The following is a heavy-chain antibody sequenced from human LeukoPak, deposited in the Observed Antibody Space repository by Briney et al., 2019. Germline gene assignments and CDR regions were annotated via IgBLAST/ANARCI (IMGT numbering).Heavy chain of an antibody. CDR3: AKDSSSWPDAFDI. D-gene: IGHD6-13*01. V-gene: IGHV3-23*01. Sequence: GGSLRLSCAASGFTFSSYAMSWVRQAPGKGLEWVSAISGSGGSTYYADSVMGRFTISRDNSKNTLYLQMNSLRAEDTAVYYCAKDSSSWPDAFDIWGQGTMVTVSS. CDR1: GFTFSSYA. J-gene: IGHJ3*02. CDR2: ISGSGGST.